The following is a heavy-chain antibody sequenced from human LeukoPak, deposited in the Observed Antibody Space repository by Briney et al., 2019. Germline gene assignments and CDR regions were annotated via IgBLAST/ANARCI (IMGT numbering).Heavy chain of an antibody. J-gene: IGHJ6*03. CDR1: GGSISSYY. Sequence: PSETLSLTCTVSGGSISSYYWSWIRQPAGKGLEWIGRIYTSGSTNYNPSLKSRVTMSVDTSKNQFSLKLSSVIDADTAVYYCARVYHYDFWSTDYYYYMDVWGKGTTVTVSS. CDR3: ARVYHYDFWSTDYYYYMDV. CDR2: IYTSGST. V-gene: IGHV4-4*07. D-gene: IGHD3-3*01.